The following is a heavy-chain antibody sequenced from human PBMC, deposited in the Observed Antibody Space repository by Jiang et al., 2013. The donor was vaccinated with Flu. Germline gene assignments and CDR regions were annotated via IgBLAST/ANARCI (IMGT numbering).Heavy chain of an antibody. V-gene: IGHV5-51*01. CDR3: ARHRHTSSWADFDF. CDR1: GYSFTSYW. CDR2: MYPRDSDV. D-gene: IGHD6-13*01. Sequence: GAEVKKPGESLKISCKGSGYSFTSYWIGWVRQMPGKGLEWMGIMYPRDSDVKYSPSFQGQVTISADNSISTAFLQWSSLKASDTAIYYCARHRHTSSWADFDFWGQGTLVTVSS. J-gene: IGHJ4*02.